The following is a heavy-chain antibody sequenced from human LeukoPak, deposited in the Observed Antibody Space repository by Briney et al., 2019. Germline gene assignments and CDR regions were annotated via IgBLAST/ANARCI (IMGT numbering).Heavy chain of an antibody. CDR1: GGSFSGYY. V-gene: IGHV4-34*01. CDR2: INHSGST. J-gene: IGHJ6*04. Sequence: KPSETLSLTCAVYGGSFSGYYWSWIRQPPGKGLEWIGEINHSGSTNYNPSLKSRVTISVDTSKNQFSLKLSSVTAADTAVYYCARQGRWYYDFWSGYPDVWGKGTTVTVSS. CDR3: ARQGRWYYDFWSGYPDV. D-gene: IGHD3-3*01.